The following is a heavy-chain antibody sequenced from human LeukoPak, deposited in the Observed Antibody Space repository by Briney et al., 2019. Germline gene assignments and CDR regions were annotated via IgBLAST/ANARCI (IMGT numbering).Heavy chain of an antibody. Sequence: PGGSLRLSCAASGFTLSNYDMHWVRQATGKGLEWVSGIDIPGNTYYPDSVKGQFTMSRESAENSLYLQMNSLRAGDTAVYYCAKAVAGTHWFDPWGQGTLVIVSS. V-gene: IGHV3-13*01. J-gene: IGHJ5*02. D-gene: IGHD6-19*01. CDR3: AKAVAGTHWFDP. CDR1: GFTLSNYD. CDR2: IDIPGNT.